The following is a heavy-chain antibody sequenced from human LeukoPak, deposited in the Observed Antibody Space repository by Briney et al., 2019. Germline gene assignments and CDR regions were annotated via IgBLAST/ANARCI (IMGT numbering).Heavy chain of an antibody. CDR2: IKQDGSVK. CDR3: ARDPESSDFDL. D-gene: IGHD1-26*01. J-gene: IGHJ4*02. Sequence: GGSLRLSCATSGFTFSTYWMSWVRQTPEKGLEFVANIKQDGSVKNYIDSVKGRATISRDNARKSLYLEINSLRADDTAVYYCARDPESSDFDLWGQGALVTVSS. CDR1: GFTFSTYW. V-gene: IGHV3-7*01.